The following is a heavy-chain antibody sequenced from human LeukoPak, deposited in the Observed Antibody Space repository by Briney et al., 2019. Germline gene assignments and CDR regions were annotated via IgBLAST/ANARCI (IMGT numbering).Heavy chain of an antibody. CDR3: ARVAVAGDFDY. CDR2: INPSGGST. CDR1: GYTFPSYF. J-gene: IGHJ4*02. D-gene: IGHD6-19*01. V-gene: IGHV1-46*01. Sequence: GASVKVSCKASGYTFPSYFMHWVRQAPGQGLEWMGIINPSGGSTSYAQKFQGRVTMTRDTSTSTVYMELSSLRSEDTAVYYCARVAVAGDFDYWGQGTLVTVSS.